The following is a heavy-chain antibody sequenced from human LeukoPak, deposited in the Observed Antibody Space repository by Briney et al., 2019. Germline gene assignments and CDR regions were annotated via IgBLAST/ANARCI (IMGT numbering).Heavy chain of an antibody. CDR1: GFTFGSHA. CDR2: ISGSGTNT. D-gene: IGHD2-15*01. CDR3: AKDQGLGGGSVWGY. V-gene: IGHV3-23*01. Sequence: GGSLRLSCAASGFTFGSHAMSWVRKAPGKGLEWVSAISGSGTNTYYGSSVKGRFTISRDNSKNMLFLEMNSLRAEDTAVYYCAKDQGLGGGSVWGYWGQGMLITVSS. J-gene: IGHJ4*02.